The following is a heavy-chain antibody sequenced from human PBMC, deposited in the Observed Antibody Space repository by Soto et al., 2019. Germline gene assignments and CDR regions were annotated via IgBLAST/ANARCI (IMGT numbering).Heavy chain of an antibody. J-gene: IGHJ4*02. CDR1: GGTFSSYT. D-gene: IGHD3-10*01. V-gene: IGHV1-69*02. Sequence: GASVKVSCKASGGTFSSYTISWVRQAPGQGLEWMGRIIPILGIANYAQKFQGRVTITADKSTSTAYMELSSLRSEDTAVYYCATEFRGVIIGRVYWGQGTLVTVSS. CDR2: IIPILGIA. CDR3: ATEFRGVIIGRVY.